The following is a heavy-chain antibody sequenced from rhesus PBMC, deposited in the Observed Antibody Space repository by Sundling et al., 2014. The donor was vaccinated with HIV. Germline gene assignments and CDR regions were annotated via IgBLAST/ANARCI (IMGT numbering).Heavy chain of an antibody. CDR1: GGSFSGHY. CDR2: IYGSSRST. CDR3: TIRQYDSGQGDFDY. D-gene: IGHD3-28*01. V-gene: IGHV4-147*01. Sequence: QVQLQESGPGLVKPSETLSLTCAVSGGSFSGHYWGWIRQPPGKGLEWIGYIYGSSRSTNYNPSLRSRVTISIDTSKKQFALKLSSVTAADTAVYYCTIRQYDSGQGDFDYWGQGVQVTVSS. J-gene: IGHJ4*01.